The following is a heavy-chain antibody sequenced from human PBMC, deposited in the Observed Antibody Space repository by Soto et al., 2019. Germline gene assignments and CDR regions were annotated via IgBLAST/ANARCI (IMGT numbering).Heavy chain of an antibody. D-gene: IGHD2-2*01. CDR2: VSPYNGDT. Sequence: ASVKVSFKASGYTFTTYGINWVRQAPGQGLEWMGWVSPYNGDTTYAQKVQGRVTMTTDKSTRTAYLELRSLRSDDTAVYYCAREVGHMDVWGQGTTVPVSS. V-gene: IGHV1-18*04. CDR1: GYTFTTYG. J-gene: IGHJ6*02. CDR3: AREVGHMDV.